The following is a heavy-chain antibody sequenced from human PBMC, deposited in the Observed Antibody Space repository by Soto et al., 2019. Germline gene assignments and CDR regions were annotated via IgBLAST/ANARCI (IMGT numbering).Heavy chain of an antibody. V-gene: IGHV1-8*01. D-gene: IGHD4-17*01. CDR2: MNPNSGDT. Sequence: QVQLVQSGAEVKKPGASVKVSCKASGYTFTSYDINWVRQATGQGLEWMGWMNPNSGDTGYAQKFQGRVTMTRNTSISTAYMELSSLGSEDTAVYYCARGSQWFAVTTDWGQGTLVTVSS. CDR1: GYTFTSYD. J-gene: IGHJ4*02. CDR3: ARGSQWFAVTTD.